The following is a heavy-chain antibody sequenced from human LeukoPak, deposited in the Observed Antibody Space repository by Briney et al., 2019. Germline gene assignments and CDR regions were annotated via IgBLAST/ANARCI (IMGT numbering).Heavy chain of an antibody. CDR1: GYTFTSYG. D-gene: IGHD2-15*01. CDR2: ISAYNGNT. J-gene: IGHJ4*02. Sequence: ASVKVSCKASGYTFTSYGISWVRQAPGQGLEWMGWISAYNGNTNYAQKLQGRVTMTTDTSTSTDYMELRSLRSDDTAVYYCARDSGLSGGSWPLDYWGQGTLVTVSS. V-gene: IGHV1-18*01. CDR3: ARDSGLSGGSWPLDY.